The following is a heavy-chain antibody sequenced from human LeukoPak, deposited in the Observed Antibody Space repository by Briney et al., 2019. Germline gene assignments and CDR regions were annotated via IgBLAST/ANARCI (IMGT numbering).Heavy chain of an antibody. CDR1: GGSFSGYY. J-gene: IGHJ6*03. CDR2: INHSGST. V-gene: IGHV4-34*01. Sequence: SETLSLTCAVYGGSFSGYYWSWIRQPPGKGLEWIGEINHSGSTNYNPSLKSRVTISVDTSKNQFSLKLSSVTAADTAVYYWARGRVDTAIYYYYYYMDVWGKGTTVTVSS. CDR3: ARGRVDTAIYYYYYYMDV. D-gene: IGHD5-18*01.